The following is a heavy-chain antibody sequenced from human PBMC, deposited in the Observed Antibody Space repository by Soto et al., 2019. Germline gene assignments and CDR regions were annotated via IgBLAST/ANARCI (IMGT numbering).Heavy chain of an antibody. Sequence: QVQLQESGPGLVKPSETLSLTCTVSGGSISSYYWSWIRQPPGKGLEWIGYIYYSGSTNYNPSLKSRVTISXXTXKIXFALKLSSVTAADTAVYYCARHRRPGSSSWYGVDYWGQGALVTVSS. CDR2: IYYSGST. D-gene: IGHD6-13*01. V-gene: IGHV4-59*08. J-gene: IGHJ4*02. CDR1: GGSISSYY. CDR3: ARHRRPGSSSWYGVDY.